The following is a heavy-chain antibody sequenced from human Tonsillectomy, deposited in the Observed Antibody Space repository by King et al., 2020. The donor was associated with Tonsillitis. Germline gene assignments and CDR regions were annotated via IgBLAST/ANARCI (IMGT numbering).Heavy chain of an antibody. CDR2: IYYSGST. V-gene: IGHV4-39*07. CDR1: GGSISSSSYY. CDR3: ARLLGDSSSWYGGGFDY. D-gene: IGHD6-13*01. Sequence: QLQESGPGLVKPSETLSLTCTVSGGSISSSSYYWGWIRQPPGKGLEWIGSIYYSGSTYYNPSLKSRVTISVDTSKNQFSLKLSSVTAADTAVYYCARLLGDSSSWYGGGFDYWGQGTLVTVSS. J-gene: IGHJ4*02.